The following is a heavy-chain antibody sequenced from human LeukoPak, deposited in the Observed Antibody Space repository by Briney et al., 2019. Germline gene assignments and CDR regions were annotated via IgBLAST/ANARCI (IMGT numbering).Heavy chain of an antibody. V-gene: IGHV1-69*05. Sequence: ASVKVSCKGSGGTFSYAISWVRQAPGQGLEWMGGNIPIFGTTDYAQNFQGRVTFTTDESTSTAYMELSSLRSEDTAVYYRARGAWGYNYGYHNYWGQGTLVTVSS. J-gene: IGHJ4*02. D-gene: IGHD5-18*01. CDR2: NIPIFGTT. CDR1: GGTFSYA. CDR3: ARGAWGYNYGYHNY.